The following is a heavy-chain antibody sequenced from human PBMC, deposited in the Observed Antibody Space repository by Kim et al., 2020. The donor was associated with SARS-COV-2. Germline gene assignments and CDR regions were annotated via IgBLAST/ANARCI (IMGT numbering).Heavy chain of an antibody. CDR3: ARQISMMVEVIIKPGPLDY. CDR2: IYYSGST. V-gene: IGHV4-39*01. J-gene: IGHJ4*02. Sequence: SETLSLTCTVSGGSISSSSYYWGWIRQPPGKGLEWIGSIYYSGSTYYNPSLKSRVTISVDTSKNQFSLKLSSVTAADTAVYYCARQISMMVEVIIKPGPLDYWGQGTLVTVSS. D-gene: IGHD3-22*01. CDR1: GGSISSSSYY.